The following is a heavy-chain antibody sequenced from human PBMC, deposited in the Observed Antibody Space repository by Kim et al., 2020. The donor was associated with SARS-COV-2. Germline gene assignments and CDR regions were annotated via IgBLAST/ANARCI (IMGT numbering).Heavy chain of an antibody. Sequence: AETLSLTCTVPGGSISSSSYYWGWIRQPPGKGLEWIGSIYYSGSTYYNPSLKSRVTISVDTSKNQFSLKLSSVTAADTAVYYCASLAYCGGDCYSVLFQHWGQGTLVTVSS. CDR2: IYYSGST. J-gene: IGHJ1*01. V-gene: IGHV4-39*01. CDR1: GGSISSSSYY. D-gene: IGHD2-21*01. CDR3: ASLAYCGGDCYSVLFQH.